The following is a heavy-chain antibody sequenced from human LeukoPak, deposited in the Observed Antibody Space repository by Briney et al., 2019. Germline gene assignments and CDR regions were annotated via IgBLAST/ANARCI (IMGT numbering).Heavy chain of an antibody. CDR2: MNTKSGNT. CDR1: GYSFSSHD. J-gene: IGHJ4*02. Sequence: ASVKVSCKASGYSFSSHDMNWVRQAAGQGGEGMGWMNTKSGNTDYAQKFQGRVTMSRNTSIRVAYVEMSRLRAEDTAVYCCARASLLRGFVGYYFDSWGQGTPVTVFS. D-gene: IGHD3-16*02. CDR3: ARASLLRGFVGYYFDS. V-gene: IGHV1-8*01.